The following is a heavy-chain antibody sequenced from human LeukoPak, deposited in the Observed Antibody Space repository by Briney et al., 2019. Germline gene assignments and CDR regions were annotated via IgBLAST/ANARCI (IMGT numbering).Heavy chain of an antibody. CDR2: LYYSGST. D-gene: IGHD1-14*01. CDR3: ESGRNLDAFAF. V-gene: IGHV4-39*01. CDR1: GGSISSSRYY. Sequence: SETLSLTCTVSGGSISSSRYYGGWVRQPPGKGLEWIGSLYYSGSTYYNPSLKSRVTISADTSKNQFSLKLSSVTAADTAVYYCESGRNLDAFAFWGQGTMLTVSS. J-gene: IGHJ3*01.